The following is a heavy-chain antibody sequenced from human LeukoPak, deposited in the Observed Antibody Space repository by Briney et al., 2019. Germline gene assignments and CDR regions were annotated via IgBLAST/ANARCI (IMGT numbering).Heavy chain of an antibody. CDR3: ARHLRLWQNWFDP. Sequence: RPGESPKISCKGSGYSFTNYWIGWVRQMPGKGPEWMGIIYPGDCDTRYSPSFQGQVTISADKSISTAYLQWSSLKASDTAMYYCARHLRLWQNWFDPWGQGTLVTVSS. V-gene: IGHV5-51*01. J-gene: IGHJ5*02. D-gene: IGHD5-18*01. CDR2: IYPGDCDT. CDR1: GYSFTNYW.